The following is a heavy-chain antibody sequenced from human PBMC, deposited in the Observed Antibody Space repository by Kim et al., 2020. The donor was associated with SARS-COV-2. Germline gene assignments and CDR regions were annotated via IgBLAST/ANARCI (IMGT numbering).Heavy chain of an antibody. V-gene: IGHV1-18*01. CDR1: GYIFNSFG. J-gene: IGHJ3*02. D-gene: IGHD3-3*01. CDR3: ARFGFCSGHDCYDAFDI. Sequence: ASVKVSCKAAGYIFNSFGISWVRQAPGQGLEWMGWIGPHMGDTQYSENFQDRLILTADTTTMTTFMELRNLRSDDSAVYFCARFGFCSGHDCYDAFDIWGQGTVVSVSS. CDR2: IGPHMGDT.